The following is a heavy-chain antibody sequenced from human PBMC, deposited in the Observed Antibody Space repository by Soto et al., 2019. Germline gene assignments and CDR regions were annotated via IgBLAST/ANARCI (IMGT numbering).Heavy chain of an antibody. D-gene: IGHD1-20*01. CDR2: ISGFSAGSAIT. V-gene: IGHV3-23*01. CDR1: GFTFNSYA. CDR3: ARVTLYFGIDAFDV. Sequence: EVQLLDSGGGLVQPGGSLRLSCAASGFTFNSYAMHWVRQAPGKGLEWVSGISGFSAGSAITYFADSVKGRFIISRDNSNNTLYLQMHTRRAEDTALYYCARVTLYFGIDAFDVWGHGTLVTVSS. J-gene: IGHJ3*01.